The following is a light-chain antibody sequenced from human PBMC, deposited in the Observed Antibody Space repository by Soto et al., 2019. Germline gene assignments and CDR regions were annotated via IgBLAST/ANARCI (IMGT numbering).Light chain of an antibody. CDR3: QQYNNWPQT. J-gene: IGKJ1*01. CDR2: GAS. V-gene: IGKV3-20*01. CDR1: QSVTSNY. Sequence: EIVLTQSPGALSLSPGERATLSCRASQSVTSNYLAWYQQKRGQAPRLLIDGASSRATGIPDRFSGSGSGTDFTLTISRLEPEDFAVYYCQQYNNWPQTFGQGTKVDI.